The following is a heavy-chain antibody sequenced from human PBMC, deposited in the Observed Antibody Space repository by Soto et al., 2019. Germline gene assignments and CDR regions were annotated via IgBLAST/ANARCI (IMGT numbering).Heavy chain of an antibody. CDR2: NNYRADT. CDR1: GGSIDNKGYS. Sequence: TLALTFTVSGGSIDNKGYSGTWIRQRPGGGLEWLGSNNYRADTYYTPSLRSRITISLDTSQNQFSLWLTSVTAADTGIYYCARGGSGWKALNYFDSWGQGILVTVSS. D-gene: IGHD6-19*01. J-gene: IGHJ4*02. CDR3: ARGGSGWKALNYFDS. V-gene: IGHV4-31*03.